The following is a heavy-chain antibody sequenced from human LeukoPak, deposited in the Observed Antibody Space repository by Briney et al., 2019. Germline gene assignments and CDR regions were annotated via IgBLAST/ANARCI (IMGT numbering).Heavy chain of an antibody. J-gene: IGHJ4*02. Sequence: PSETLSLTCTASGDSISSSSYYWGWIRQPPGKGLEWIGTIYYSGSTSYNPSLKSRVTISVDTSKNQFSLKLSSVTAADTAVYYCARRDKYYSGVRDYSSFDYWGQGTLVTVSS. CDR2: IYYSGST. CDR1: GDSISSSSYY. CDR3: ARRDKYYSGVRDYSSFDY. D-gene: IGHD3-10*01. V-gene: IGHV4-39*07.